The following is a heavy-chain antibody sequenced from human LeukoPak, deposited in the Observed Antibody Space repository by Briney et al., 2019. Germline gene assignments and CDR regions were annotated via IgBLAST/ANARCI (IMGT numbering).Heavy chain of an antibody. CDR2: TYYRSKWYN. D-gene: IGHD6-19*01. CDR1: SAX. Sequence: SAXXKWVRQSPAXGLEWQERTYYRSKWYNYYAVSVKSRITINTHTSKNQFSLQLNSVTPQDTAVYYCARDSGYSSGWSEFDYWGQGTLVTVSS. V-gene: IGHV6-1*01. J-gene: IGHJ4*02. CDR3: ARDSGYSSGWSEFDY.